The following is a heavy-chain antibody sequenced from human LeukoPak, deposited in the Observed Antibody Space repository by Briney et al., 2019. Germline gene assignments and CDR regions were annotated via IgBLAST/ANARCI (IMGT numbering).Heavy chain of an antibody. V-gene: IGHV5-51*01. CDR1: GYSFTSYW. D-gene: IGHD6-6*01. CDR3: ARQPSSSSAGGGNDY. Sequence: GESLKISCKGSGYSFTSYWIGWVRQMPGKGLGWMGIIYPGDSDTRYSPSFQGQVTISADKSISTAYLQWSSLKASDTAMYYCARQPSSSSAGGGNDYWGQGTLVTVSS. J-gene: IGHJ4*02. CDR2: IYPGDSDT.